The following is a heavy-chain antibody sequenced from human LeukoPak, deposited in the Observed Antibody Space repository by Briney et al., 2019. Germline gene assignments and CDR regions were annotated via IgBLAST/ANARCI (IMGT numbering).Heavy chain of an antibody. D-gene: IGHD4-17*01. CDR3: ARDVHGDYGSGWFDP. V-gene: IGHV1-69*05. CDR1: GGTFNNSA. J-gene: IGHJ5*02. CDR2: IMPLFGTA. Sequence: ASVKVPCKTSGGTFNNSAISWVRQAPGQGLEWLGGIMPLFGTAGYAQKFQGRVTITKDESTRTVYLELTSLTSDDTAVYYCARDVHGDYGSGWFDPWGQGILVSVSS.